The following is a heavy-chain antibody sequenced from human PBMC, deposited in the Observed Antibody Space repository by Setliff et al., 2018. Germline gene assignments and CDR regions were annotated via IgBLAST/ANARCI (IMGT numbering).Heavy chain of an antibody. V-gene: IGHV4-61*02. D-gene: IGHD6-19*01. CDR1: GGSISSGSYY. CDR2: IYTSGST. CDR3: ARADSSGSRMFSLDY. Sequence: LSLTCTVSGGSISSGSYYWSWIRQPAGKGLEWIGRIYTSGSTNYNPSLKSRVTISVDTSKNQFSLKLSSMTAADTAVYYCARADSSGSRMFSLDYWGQGTLVTVS. J-gene: IGHJ4*02.